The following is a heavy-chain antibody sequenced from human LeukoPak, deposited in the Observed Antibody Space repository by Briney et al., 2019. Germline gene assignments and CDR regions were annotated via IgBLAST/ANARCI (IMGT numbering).Heavy chain of an antibody. Sequence: GESLKISCKTSGYRFTYYWIGWVRQAPGQGLEWMGIINPSGGSTSYAQKFQGRVTMTRDMSTSTVYMELSSLRSEDTAVYYCARGGAYYYYMDVWGKGTTVTVSS. CDR3: ARGGAYYYYMDV. V-gene: IGHV1-46*01. CDR2: INPSGGST. CDR1: GYRFTYYW. J-gene: IGHJ6*03. D-gene: IGHD3-16*01.